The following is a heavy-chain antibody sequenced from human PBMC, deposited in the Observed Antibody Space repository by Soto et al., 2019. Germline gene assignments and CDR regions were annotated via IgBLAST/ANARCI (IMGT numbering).Heavy chain of an antibody. J-gene: IGHJ5*01. V-gene: IGHV3-30*03. CDR3: ARWVGGSMYDNSGKYDS. CDR2: VAYDGSTT. Sequence: QVQLVESGGCVVQPGRSLRLTCAASGFTFSSNGMHWVRQAPDKGLEWVALVAYDGSTTYYGDSVRGRFTISRDNSENTLYLQMNSLRAEDTAVYYCARWVGGSMYDNSGKYDSWGQGTLVTVSS. CDR1: GFTFSSNG. D-gene: IGHD3-22*01.